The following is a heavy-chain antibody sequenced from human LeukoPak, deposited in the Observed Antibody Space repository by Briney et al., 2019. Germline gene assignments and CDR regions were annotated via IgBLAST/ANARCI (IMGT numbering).Heavy chain of an antibody. Sequence: PSETLSLTCAVSGGSISSSNWWSWVRQPPGKGLEWIGEIYHSGSTNYNPSLKSRVTISVDKSKNQFSLKLSSVTAADTAVYYCARDRTYYYDSSGPHDAFDIWGQGTIVTVSS. CDR3: ARDRTYYYDSSGPHDAFDI. D-gene: IGHD3-22*01. J-gene: IGHJ3*02. CDR1: GGSISSSNW. V-gene: IGHV4-4*02. CDR2: IYHSGST.